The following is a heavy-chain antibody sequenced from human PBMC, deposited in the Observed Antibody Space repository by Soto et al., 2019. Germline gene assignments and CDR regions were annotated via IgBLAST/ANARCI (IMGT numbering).Heavy chain of an antibody. CDR1: GYSFTSYW. CDR3: ARSTGYSSSWYGYYYYYGMDV. CDR2: IYPGDSGT. Sequence: PGESLKISCKGSGYSFTSYWIGWVRQMPGKGLEWMGIIYPGDSGTRYSPSFQGQVTISADKSISTAYLQWSSLKASDTAMYYCARSTGYSSSWYGYYYYYGMDVWGQGTTVTVSS. D-gene: IGHD6-13*01. J-gene: IGHJ6*02. V-gene: IGHV5-51*01.